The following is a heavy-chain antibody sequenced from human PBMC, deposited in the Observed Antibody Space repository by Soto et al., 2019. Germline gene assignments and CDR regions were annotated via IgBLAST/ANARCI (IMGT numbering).Heavy chain of an antibody. Sequence: QVQLVQSGAEVKKPGSSVKVSCKVSGGTFTSYSISWVRQAPGQGLEWMGGIIPIFGTANYAQKFQGRVTITADESTSTAYMELSSLRSEDTAVYYCAFHERELRYFDWTPLDYWGQGTLVTVSS. D-gene: IGHD3-9*01. J-gene: IGHJ4*02. CDR1: GGTFTSYS. CDR2: IIPIFGTA. V-gene: IGHV1-69*01. CDR3: AFHERELRYFDWTPLDY.